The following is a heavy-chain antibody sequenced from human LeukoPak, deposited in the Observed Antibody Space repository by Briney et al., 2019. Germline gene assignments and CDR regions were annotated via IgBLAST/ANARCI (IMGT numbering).Heavy chain of an antibody. CDR1: GFTLSSYW. V-gene: IGHV3-7*01. J-gene: IGHJ4*02. CDR3: TKYSGWYRLAY. D-gene: IGHD6-19*01. CDR2: IKEDGSEK. Sequence: GSLRLSCTASGFTLSSYWITWVRQAPGKGLEWVANIKEDGSEKGYADSVKGRFTISRDNAKNSLYLQMNSLRGDDTAVYYCTKYSGWYRLAYWGQG.